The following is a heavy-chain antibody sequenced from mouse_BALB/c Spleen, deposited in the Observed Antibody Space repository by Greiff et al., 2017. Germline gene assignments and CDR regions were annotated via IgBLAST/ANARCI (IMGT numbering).Heavy chain of an antibody. D-gene: IGHD2-1*01. Sequence: EVQVVESGGGLVKPGGSLKLSCAASGFTFSDYYMYWVRQTPEKRLEWVATISDGGSYTYYPDSVKGRFTISRDNAKNNLYLQMSSLKSEDTAMYYCARVYGNYRYYYAMDYWGQGTSVTVSS. CDR3: ARVYGNYRYYYAMDY. CDR1: GFTFSDYY. V-gene: IGHV5-4*02. CDR2: ISDGGSYT. J-gene: IGHJ4*01.